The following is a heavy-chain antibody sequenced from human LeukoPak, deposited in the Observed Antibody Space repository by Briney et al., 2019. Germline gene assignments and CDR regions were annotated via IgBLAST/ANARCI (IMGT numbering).Heavy chain of an antibody. D-gene: IGHD3-10*01. CDR2: ISAYNGNT. Sequence: ASVKVSCRASGYTFTSYGISWVRQAPGQGLEWMGWISAYNGNTNYAQKLQGRVTMTTDTSTSTAYMELRSLRSDDTAVYYCARDPESRTMVRGVQNWFDPWGQGTLVTVSS. V-gene: IGHV1-18*01. CDR3: ARDPESRTMVRGVQNWFDP. J-gene: IGHJ5*02. CDR1: GYTFTSYG.